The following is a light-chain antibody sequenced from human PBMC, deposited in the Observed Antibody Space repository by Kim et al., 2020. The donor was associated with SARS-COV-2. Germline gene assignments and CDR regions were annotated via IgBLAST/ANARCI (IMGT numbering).Light chain of an antibody. V-gene: IGLV3-21*04. CDR2: YDS. CDR1: NIGSKS. CDR3: QVWDSSSDHRRV. Sequence: SYELTQPPSVSVAPGKTARITCGGNNIGSKSVHWYQQKPGQAPVLVIYYDSDRPSGIPERFSGSNSGNTATLTISRVEAGDEAYYYCQVWDSSSDHRRVFGGGTQLTVL. J-gene: IGLJ3*02.